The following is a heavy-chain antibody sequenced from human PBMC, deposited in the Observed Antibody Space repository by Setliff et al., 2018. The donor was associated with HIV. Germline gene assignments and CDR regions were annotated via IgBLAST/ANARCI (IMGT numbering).Heavy chain of an antibody. CDR3: ARDTWFGESEDPFYYYMDV. CDR1: SGSISGFY. D-gene: IGHD3-10*01. Sequence: SETLSLTCTVSSGSISGFYWTWIRQPTGKGLEWIGRISASGTTVYNPSLKSRVIMSVDTSKKYFALRVTSVTAADSAVYYCARDTWFGESEDPFYYYMDVWGKGTTVTV. J-gene: IGHJ6*03. V-gene: IGHV4-4*07. CDR2: ISASGTT.